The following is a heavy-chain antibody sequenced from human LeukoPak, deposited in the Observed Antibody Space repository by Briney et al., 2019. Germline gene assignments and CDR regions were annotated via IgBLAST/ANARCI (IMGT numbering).Heavy chain of an antibody. CDR3: ARTSVGAFDI. V-gene: IGHV3-53*01. Sequence: GGSLRLSCAASGFTLSSKYMTWVRQAAGKGLEWVSVMYSGGNTYYADSVKGRFTISRDKSKNTLYLQMNSLRAEDTAVYYCARTSVGAFDIWGQGTMVTVSS. CDR2: MYSGGNT. CDR1: GFTLSSKY. J-gene: IGHJ3*02. D-gene: IGHD1-26*01.